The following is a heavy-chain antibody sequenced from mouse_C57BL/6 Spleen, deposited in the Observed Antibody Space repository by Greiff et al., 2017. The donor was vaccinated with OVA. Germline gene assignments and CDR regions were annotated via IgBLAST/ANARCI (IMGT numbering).Heavy chain of an antibody. CDR3: ARGDYYGSSYVYFDY. D-gene: IGHD1-1*01. V-gene: IGHV1-64*01. Sequence: QVQLKQPGAELVKPGASVRLSCKASGYTFTSYWMHWVKQRPGQGLEWIGMIHPNSGSTNYNEKFKSKATLTVDKSSSTAYMQLSSLTSEDSAVYYCARGDYYGSSYVYFDYWGQGTTLTVSS. CDR1: GYTFTSYW. J-gene: IGHJ2*01. CDR2: IHPNSGST.